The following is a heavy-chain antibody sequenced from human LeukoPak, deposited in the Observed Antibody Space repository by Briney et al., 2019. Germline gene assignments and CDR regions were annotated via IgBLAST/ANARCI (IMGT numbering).Heavy chain of an antibody. V-gene: IGHV4-34*01. CDR3: ASRSLTLAAARCFDD. CDR2: IDHRGVS. J-gene: IGHJ4*03. Sequence: SGTLSLTCAVSGASFSAYFWSWIRQVPGKGLEWIGEIDHRGVSTYNPSLKSRATMLVDTSNNHFSLSLTSVTAADTATYYCASRSLTLAAARCFDDWGQGTVVTVSS. CDR1: GASFSAYF. D-gene: IGHD2-15*01.